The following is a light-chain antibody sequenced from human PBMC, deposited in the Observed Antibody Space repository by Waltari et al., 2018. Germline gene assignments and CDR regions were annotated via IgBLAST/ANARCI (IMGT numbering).Light chain of an antibody. CDR1: SLRTTY. Sequence: SSELTQDPAVSVALGQTVRTTCQGDSLRTTYAGWYQLKPGQAPVLVRFGKDKRSSGIPDRFSGYSSGTTAALTITAAQAEDEADYYCSSRNGRANEVVFAGGTKVTVL. J-gene: IGLJ3*02. CDR3: SSRNGRANEVV. CDR2: GKD. V-gene: IGLV3-19*01.